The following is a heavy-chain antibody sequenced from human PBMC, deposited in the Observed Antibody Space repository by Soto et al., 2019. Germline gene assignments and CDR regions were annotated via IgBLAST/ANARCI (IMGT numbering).Heavy chain of an antibody. J-gene: IGHJ4*02. CDR2: IIPIFGTA. D-gene: IGHD3-3*01. V-gene: IGHV1-69*13. Sequence: GASVKVSCKASGGTFSSYAISWVRQAPGQGLEWMGGIIPIFGTANYAQKFQGRVTITADESTSTAYMELSSLRSEDTAVYYCARALSPITIFGVIFGYWGQGTLVTVSS. CDR1: GGTFSSYA. CDR3: ARALSPITIFGVIFGY.